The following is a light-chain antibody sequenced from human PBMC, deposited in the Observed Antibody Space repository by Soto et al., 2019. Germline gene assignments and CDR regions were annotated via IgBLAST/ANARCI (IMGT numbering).Light chain of an antibody. Sequence: EIVLTQSPGTLSLSPGERVTLSCRASQSVTRSFLAGYQQKPGQAPRHLIYSASSGATGIPDRFSGSGSGADFTLTISRLDPDDVAVYYCHQYGRSPQAFGPGTKVDIK. CDR1: QSVTRSF. V-gene: IGKV3-20*01. J-gene: IGKJ3*01. CDR3: HQYGRSPQA. CDR2: SAS.